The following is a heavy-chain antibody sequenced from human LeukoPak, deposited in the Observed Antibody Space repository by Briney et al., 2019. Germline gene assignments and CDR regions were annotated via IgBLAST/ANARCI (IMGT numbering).Heavy chain of an antibody. Sequence: SETLSLTCAVYGGSFSGYYWSWIRQPPGKGLEWIGGINHSGSTNYNPSLKSRVTISVDTSKNEFSLKLSSVTAADTTVYYCASGRVTSHQTMVRGVIRLNWFDPWGQGTLVTVSS. CDR2: INHSGST. J-gene: IGHJ5*02. CDR3: ASGRVTSHQTMVRGVIRLNWFDP. D-gene: IGHD3-10*01. V-gene: IGHV4-34*01. CDR1: GGSFSGYY.